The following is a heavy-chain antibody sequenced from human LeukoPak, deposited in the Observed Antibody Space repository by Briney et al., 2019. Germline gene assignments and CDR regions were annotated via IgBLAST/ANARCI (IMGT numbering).Heavy chain of an antibody. CDR3: ARDFTAKPLYY. CDR1: GGTFSSYG. J-gene: IGHJ4*02. Sequence: GASVKVSCKASGGTFSSYGITWVRQAPGQGLEWMGRINTNTGNPTYAQGFTGRFVFSLDTSVSTAYLQISSLKAEDTAVYYCARDFTAKPLYYWGQGTLVTVSS. D-gene: IGHD2-21*02. CDR2: INTNTGNP. V-gene: IGHV7-4-1*02.